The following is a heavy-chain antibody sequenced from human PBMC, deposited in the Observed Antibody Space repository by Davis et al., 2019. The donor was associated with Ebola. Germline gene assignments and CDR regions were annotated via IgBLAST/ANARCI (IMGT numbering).Heavy chain of an antibody. J-gene: IGHJ4*02. CDR1: GVTFSNYW. CDR2: ISSSSSYI. Sequence: GESLKISCAASGVTFSNYWINWVRQAPGKGLEWVSSISSSSSYIYYADSVKGRFTISRDNAKNSLYLQMNSLRAEDTAVYYCAKGRDCTNGICYSDYWGQGTLVTVSS. V-gene: IGHV3-21*01. D-gene: IGHD2-8*01. CDR3: AKGRDCTNGICYSDY.